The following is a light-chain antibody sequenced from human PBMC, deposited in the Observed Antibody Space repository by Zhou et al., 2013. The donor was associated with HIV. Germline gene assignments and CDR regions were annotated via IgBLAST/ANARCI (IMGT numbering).Light chain of an antibody. CDR2: AAS. Sequence: DIQMTQSPSSLSASVGDRVTITCRASQGVGDYLAWYQQKPGEIPKLLIYAASTLQPGVPSRFTGSGSGTDFTLTISSLQPEDVAIYYCQKYDSVPRTFGQGTKVEIK. CDR1: QGVGDY. CDR3: QKYDSVPRT. J-gene: IGKJ1*01. V-gene: IGKV1-27*01.